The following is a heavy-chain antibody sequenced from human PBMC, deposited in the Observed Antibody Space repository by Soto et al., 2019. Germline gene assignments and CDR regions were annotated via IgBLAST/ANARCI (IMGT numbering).Heavy chain of an antibody. V-gene: IGHV4-30-4*01. Sequence: QVQLQESGPGLVKPSQTLSLTCTVSGGSISSGDYYWSWIRQPPGKGLEWIGYIYYSGSTYYNPSLKSXXTXSXXTSKNQFSLKLSSVTAADTAVYYCARVGYYHGMDVWGQGTTVTVSS. J-gene: IGHJ6*02. CDR1: GGSISSGDYY. CDR3: ARVGYYHGMDV. CDR2: IYYSGST.